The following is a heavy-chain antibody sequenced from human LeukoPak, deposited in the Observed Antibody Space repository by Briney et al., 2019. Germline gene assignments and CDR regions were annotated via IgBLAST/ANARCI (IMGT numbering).Heavy chain of an antibody. V-gene: IGHV3-30*04. Sequence: GRSLGLSCAASGYTLSSYAMRWVRDAPAKGLEGGAIISYHGSNKYYADSVKGRFTISRDNSKNTLYLQMNSLRAEDTAVYYCAREGQTYYDILTGYYNSPVYNWFDPWGQGTLVTVSS. CDR3: AREGQTYYDILTGYYNSPVYNWFDP. CDR2: ISYHGSNK. J-gene: IGHJ5*02. D-gene: IGHD3-9*01. CDR1: GYTLSSYA.